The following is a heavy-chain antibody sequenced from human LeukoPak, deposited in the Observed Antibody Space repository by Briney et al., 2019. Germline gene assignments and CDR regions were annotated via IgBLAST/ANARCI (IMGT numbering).Heavy chain of an antibody. D-gene: IGHD3-22*01. J-gene: IGHJ4*02. CDR3: AGGHYGSGGYCLDY. CDR1: GFTVSTNY. Sequence: GGSLRLSCAASGFTVSTNYMSWVRQAPGKGLEWVSVIDGGGDTYYADSVKGRFTISRDNSKNTLHLQMNSLRAEDTAVYYCAGGHYGSGGYCLDYWGQGSQVTVSS. CDR2: IDGGGDT. V-gene: IGHV3-66*01.